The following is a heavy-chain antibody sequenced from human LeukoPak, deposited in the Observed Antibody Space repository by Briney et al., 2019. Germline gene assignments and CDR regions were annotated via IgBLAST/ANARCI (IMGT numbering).Heavy chain of an antibody. Sequence: GGSLRLSCAASGFTVSSNYMSWVRQAPGKGLEWVSVIYSGGSTYYADSVKSRFTISRDNSKNTLYLQMNSLRAEDTAVYYCARDLGGGSSSSIYYYYYGMDVWGQGTTVTVSS. CDR1: GFTVSSNY. V-gene: IGHV3-53*01. J-gene: IGHJ6*02. CDR3: ARDLGGGSSSSIYYYYYGMDV. CDR2: IYSGGST. D-gene: IGHD6-6*01.